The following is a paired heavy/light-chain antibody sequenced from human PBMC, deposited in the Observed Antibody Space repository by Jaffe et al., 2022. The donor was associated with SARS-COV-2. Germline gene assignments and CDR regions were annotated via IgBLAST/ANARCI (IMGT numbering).Heavy chain of an antibody. CDR3: AKDMYYYDSSGYYSIDY. CDR1: GFTFSSYG. Sequence: QVQLVESGGGVVQPGRSLRLSCAASGFTFSSYGMHWVRQAPGKGLEWVAVISYDGSNKYYADSVKGRFTISRDNSKNTLYLQMNSLRAEDTAVYYCAKDMYYYDSSGYYSIDYWGQGTLVTVSS. CDR2: ISYDGSNK. J-gene: IGHJ4*02. D-gene: IGHD3-22*01. V-gene: IGHV3-30*18.
Light chain of an antibody. V-gene: IGLV3-10*01. CDR3: YSTDSSGNHSG. J-gene: IGLJ2*01. Sequence: SYELTQPPSVSVSPGQTARITCSGDALPKKYAYWYQQKSGQAPVLVIYEDSKRPSGIPERFSGSSSGTMATLTISGAQVEDEADYYCYSTDSSGNHSGFGGGTKLTVL. CDR2: EDS. CDR1: ALPKKY.